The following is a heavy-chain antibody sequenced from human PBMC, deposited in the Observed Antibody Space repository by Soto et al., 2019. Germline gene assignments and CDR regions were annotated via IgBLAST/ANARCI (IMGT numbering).Heavy chain of an antibody. V-gene: IGHV4-39*01. CDR3: AGEEFGDGSDV. Sequence: SETLSLTCTVSGGSISSSSYYWGWIRQPPGKGLEWIGSIYYSGSTYYNPSLNSRVTISVDTSKNQFSLKLSSVTASDTAGYYCAGEEFGDGSDVWGQGTTVTVSS. J-gene: IGHJ6*02. D-gene: IGHD3-10*01. CDR2: IYYSGST. CDR1: GGSISSSSYY.